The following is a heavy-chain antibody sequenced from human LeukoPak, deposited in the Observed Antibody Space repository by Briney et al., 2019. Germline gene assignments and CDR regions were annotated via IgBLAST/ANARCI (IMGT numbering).Heavy chain of an antibody. J-gene: IGHJ6*02. CDR1: GGSISSGDYY. V-gene: IGHV4-30-4*01. CDR3: ARLDELGQMSYGMDV. Sequence: SQTLSLTCTVSGGSISSGDYYWSWLRQPPGKGLEWIGYIYYSGSTYYNPSLKSRVTISVDTSKNQFSLKLSSVTAADTAVYYCARLDELGQMSYGMDVWGQGTTVTVSS. D-gene: IGHD1-7*01. CDR2: IYYSGST.